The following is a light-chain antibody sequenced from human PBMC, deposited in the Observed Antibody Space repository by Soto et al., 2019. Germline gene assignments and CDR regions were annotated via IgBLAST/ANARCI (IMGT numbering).Light chain of an antibody. CDR3: MQALQTRVT. V-gene: IGKV2-28*01. J-gene: IGKJ5*01. Sequence: DIVMTQSPLSLPVTPGEPASISCRSSQSLLHSNGYNYLDWYLQKPGQSPQLLIYLGSNRASGVPDRVSGSGSGTDFTLKISRVEAEDVWVYYCMQALQTRVTFGQGTRLEIK. CDR2: LGS. CDR1: QSLLHSNGYNY.